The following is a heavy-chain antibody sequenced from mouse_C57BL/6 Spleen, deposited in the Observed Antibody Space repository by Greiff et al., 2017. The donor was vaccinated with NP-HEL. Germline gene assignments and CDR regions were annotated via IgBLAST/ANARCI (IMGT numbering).Heavy chain of an antibody. CDR3: ARSPDGYYPFAY. J-gene: IGHJ3*01. D-gene: IGHD2-3*01. V-gene: IGHV1-52*01. CDR1: GYTFTSYW. Sequence: QVQLQQPGAELVRPGSSVKLSCKASGYTFTSYWMHWVKQRPIQGLEWIGNIDPSDSETHYNQKFKDKATLTVDKSSSTAYMQLSSLTSEDSAVYYCARSPDGYYPFAYWGQGTLVTVSA. CDR2: IDPSDSET.